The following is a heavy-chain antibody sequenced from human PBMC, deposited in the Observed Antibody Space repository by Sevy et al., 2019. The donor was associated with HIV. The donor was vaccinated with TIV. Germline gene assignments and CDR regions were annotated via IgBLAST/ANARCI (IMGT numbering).Heavy chain of an antibody. CDR1: GFTFSNYG. Sequence: GGSLRLSCAASGFTFSNYGMHWVRQAPGKGLEWVAVISYDGSKKYYADSVKGRFTITRDNSKNTLYLQMNSLGTEDTAVYYCAKRPSLFYLLDYWGQGTLVTVSS. CDR3: AKRPSLFYLLDY. J-gene: IGHJ4*02. V-gene: IGHV3-30*18. CDR2: ISYDGSKK. D-gene: IGHD3-3*01.